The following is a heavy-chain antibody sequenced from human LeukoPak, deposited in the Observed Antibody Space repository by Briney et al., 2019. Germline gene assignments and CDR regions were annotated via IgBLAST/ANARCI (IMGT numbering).Heavy chain of an antibody. CDR2: INHSGRS. CDR3: ARGLYDSGDYYYGIRTYYFDN. V-gene: IGHV4-34*01. Sequence: SETLSLTCAVSGTSFSSDYWTWIRPPPGKGLEWIAEINHSGRSNYNPSLKSRVAISVDTSKNQFSLNLSSVTAADTARYYCARGLYDSGDYYYGIRTYYFDNWGQGTLVTVSS. D-gene: IGHD3-22*01. J-gene: IGHJ4*02. CDR1: GTSFSSDY.